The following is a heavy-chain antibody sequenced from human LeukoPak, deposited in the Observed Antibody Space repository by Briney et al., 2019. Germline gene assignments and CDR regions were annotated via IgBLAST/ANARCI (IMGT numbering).Heavy chain of an antibody. CDR3: ARDSGYSGYSDY. V-gene: IGHV3-11*05. CDR1: GFTFSDYY. J-gene: IGHJ4*02. Sequence: GGSLRLSCAASGFTFSDYYMSWIRQAPGKGLEWVSYISSSSSYTDYADSVKGRFTISRDNAKNSLNLQMNSLGAEDTAVYYCARDSGYSGYSDYWGQGTLVTVSS. D-gene: IGHD5-12*01. CDR2: ISSSSSYT.